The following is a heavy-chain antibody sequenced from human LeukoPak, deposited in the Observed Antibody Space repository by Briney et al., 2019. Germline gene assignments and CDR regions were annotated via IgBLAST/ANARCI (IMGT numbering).Heavy chain of an antibody. V-gene: IGHV1-69*06. Sequence: VASVKVSCKASGYTFTSYYMHWVRQAPGQGLEWMGGIIPIFGTANYAQKFQGRVTITADKSTSTAYMELSSLRSEDTAVYYCARASFTYDSSGYRLDYWGQGTLVTVSS. D-gene: IGHD3-22*01. CDR2: IIPIFGTA. J-gene: IGHJ4*02. CDR1: GYTFTSYY. CDR3: ARASFTYDSSGYRLDY.